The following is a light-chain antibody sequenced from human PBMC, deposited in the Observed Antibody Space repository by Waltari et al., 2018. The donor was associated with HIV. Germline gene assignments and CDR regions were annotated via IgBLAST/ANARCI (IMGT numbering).Light chain of an antibody. Sequence: QSALTQPRSVSGSPGHSVTISCTGPSSDVGGYNYVSWYQQHTGKAPKLMFYDVSKRPLRFPDLFSGSKSGNTASLTISGLQADDEADYSCYSYAGTYTWVFGGGTKLTVL. J-gene: IGLJ3*02. CDR1: SSDVGGYNY. CDR3: YSYAGTYTWV. V-gene: IGLV2-11*01. CDR2: DVS.